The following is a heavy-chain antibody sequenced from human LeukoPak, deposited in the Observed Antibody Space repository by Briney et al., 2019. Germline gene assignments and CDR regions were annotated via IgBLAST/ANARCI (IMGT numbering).Heavy chain of an antibody. V-gene: IGHV3-21*01. D-gene: IGHD3-10*01. Sequence: GGSLRLSCAASGFTFSSYSMNWVRQAPGKGLEWVSSISSSSSYIYYADSVKGRFTISGDNAKNSLYLQMNSLRAEDTAVYYCARDRGAGDIDYWGQGTLVTVSS. J-gene: IGHJ4*02. CDR1: GFTFSSYS. CDR3: ARDRGAGDIDY. CDR2: ISSSSSYI.